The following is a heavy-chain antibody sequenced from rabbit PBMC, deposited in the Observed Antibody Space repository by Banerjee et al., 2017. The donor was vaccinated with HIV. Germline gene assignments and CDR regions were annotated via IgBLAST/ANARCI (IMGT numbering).Heavy chain of an antibody. J-gene: IGHJ4*01. CDR1: GLDFSSTYY. CDR3: ARSGNGYSYAHNQ. D-gene: IGHD6-1*01. V-gene: IGHV1S45*01. CDR2: IWTHDGLT. Sequence: QEQLEESGGDLVQPEGSLTLTCKASGLDFSSTYYICWVRQAPGKGLEWIACIWTHDGLTHYASWAKGRFTISKASSTTVTLQMTSLTAADTATYFCARSGNGYSYAHNQWGPGTLVTVS.